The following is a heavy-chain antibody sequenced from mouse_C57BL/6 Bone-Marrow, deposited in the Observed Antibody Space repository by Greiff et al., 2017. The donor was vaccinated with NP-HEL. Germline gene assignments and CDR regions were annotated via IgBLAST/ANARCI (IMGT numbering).Heavy chain of an antibody. V-gene: IGHV1-26*01. CDR1: GYTFTDYY. J-gene: IGHJ2*01. CDR3: ARGYYGSSYFDY. CDR2: INPNNGGT. Sequence: EVQLQQSGPELVKPGASVKISCKASGYTFTDYYMNWVKQSHGKSLEWIGDINPNNGGTSYNQKFKGKATLTVDKSSSTAYMELHSLTSEDSAVYYCARGYYGSSYFDYWGQGTTLTVSS. D-gene: IGHD1-1*01.